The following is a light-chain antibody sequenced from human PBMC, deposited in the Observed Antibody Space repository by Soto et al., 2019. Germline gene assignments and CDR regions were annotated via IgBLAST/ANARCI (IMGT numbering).Light chain of an antibody. Sequence: QSVLTQPRSVSGSPGQSVTISCTGTSSDVGGYNYVSWYQQHPGKVPKLMIYEVTKRPSGVPDRFSGSKSGNTASLTISGLQAEDEADYYCCSYAGSYSNYVFGTGTKVTVL. CDR1: SSDVGGYNY. J-gene: IGLJ1*01. CDR2: EVT. V-gene: IGLV2-11*01. CDR3: CSYAGSYSNYV.